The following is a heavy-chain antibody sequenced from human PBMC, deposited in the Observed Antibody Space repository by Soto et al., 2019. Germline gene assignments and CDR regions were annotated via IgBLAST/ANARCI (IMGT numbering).Heavy chain of an antibody. V-gene: IGHV2-5*02. D-gene: IGHD4-17*01. CDR3: AHMTTVTTSWYYYGMDV. CDR2: IYWDDDK. CDR1: GFSLSTSGVG. Sequence: QITLKESGPTLVKPTQTLTLTCTFSGFSLSTSGVGVGWIRQPPGKALEWLALIYWDDDKRYSPSLKSRLTITKDTSKNQVVLTMTNMDPVDTATYYCAHMTTVTTSWYYYGMDVWGQGTTVTVSS. J-gene: IGHJ6*02.